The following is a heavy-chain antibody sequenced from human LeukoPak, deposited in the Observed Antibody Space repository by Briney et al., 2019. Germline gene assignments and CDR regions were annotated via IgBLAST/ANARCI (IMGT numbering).Heavy chain of an antibody. D-gene: IGHD3-3*01. Sequence: PSETLSLTCTVSGYSISSGYYWGWIRQPPGKGLEWIGSIYHSGRSYYNPSLKSRVTISLDTSKNQFSLKLTPVTAADTAVYYCARVMDFWSGYYKGPFDYWGQGTLVTVSS. V-gene: IGHV4-38-2*02. J-gene: IGHJ4*02. CDR2: IYHSGRS. CDR3: ARVMDFWSGYYKGPFDY. CDR1: GYSISSGYY.